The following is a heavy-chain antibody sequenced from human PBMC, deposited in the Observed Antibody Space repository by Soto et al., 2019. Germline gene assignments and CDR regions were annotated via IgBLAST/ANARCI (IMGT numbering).Heavy chain of an antibody. Sequence: EVQLVESGGGLVQPGGSLRLSCAASGFTFSSYDMHWVRQVTGKGLEWVSAIGAAGDTYYPDSVKGRFTISRENAKNSLYLQMISLRAEDTAVYYCASGGWGSSWYEGGSRIDYWGQGTLVTVSS. CDR3: ASGGWGSSWYEGGSRIDY. V-gene: IGHV3-13*01. CDR1: GFTFSSYD. J-gene: IGHJ4*02. CDR2: IGAAGDT. D-gene: IGHD6-13*01.